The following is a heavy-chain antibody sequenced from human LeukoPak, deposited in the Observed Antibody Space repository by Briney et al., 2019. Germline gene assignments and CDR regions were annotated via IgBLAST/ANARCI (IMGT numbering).Heavy chain of an antibody. D-gene: IGHD4/OR15-4a*01. CDR1: GYSISSGYY. V-gene: IGHV4-38-2*02. J-gene: IGHJ4*02. Sequence: SETLSLTCTVSGYSISSGYYWGWIRQPPGKGLEWIGEINHSGSTNYNPSLKSRVTISVDTSKNQFSLKLSSVTAADTAVYYCARLTYADYWGQGTLVTVSS. CDR2: INHSGST. CDR3: ARLTYADY.